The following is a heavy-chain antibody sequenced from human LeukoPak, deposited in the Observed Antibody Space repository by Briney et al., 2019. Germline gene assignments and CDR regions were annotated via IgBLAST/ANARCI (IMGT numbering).Heavy chain of an antibody. V-gene: IGHV3-9*01. J-gene: IGHJ4*02. D-gene: IGHD6-19*01. CDR1: GFTFDDYA. Sequence: GRSLRLSCAASGFTFDDYAMHWVRQAPGKGLEWVSGISWNSGSIGYADSVEGRFTISRDNAKNSLYLQMNSLRAEDTALYYCAKDMLAVAGPVDYWGQGTLVTVSS. CDR2: ISWNSGSI. CDR3: AKDMLAVAGPVDY.